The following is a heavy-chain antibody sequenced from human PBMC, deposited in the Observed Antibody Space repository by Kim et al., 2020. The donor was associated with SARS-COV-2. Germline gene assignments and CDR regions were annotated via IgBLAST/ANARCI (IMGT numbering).Heavy chain of an antibody. Sequence: SETLSLTCAVYGGSFSGYYWSWIRQPPGKGLEWIGEINHSGSTNYNPSLKSRVTISVDTSKNQFSLKLSSVTAADTAVYYCARAVVGVYYDILTGYPGHYFDYWGQGTLVTVSS. CDR1: GGSFSGYY. CDR2: INHSGST. CDR3: ARAVVGVYYDILTGYPGHYFDY. V-gene: IGHV4-34*01. J-gene: IGHJ4*02. D-gene: IGHD3-9*01.